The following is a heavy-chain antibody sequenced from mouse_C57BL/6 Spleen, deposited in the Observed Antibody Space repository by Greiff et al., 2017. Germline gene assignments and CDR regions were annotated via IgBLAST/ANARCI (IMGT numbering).Heavy chain of an antibody. D-gene: IGHD1-1*01. CDR2: IDPNSGGT. Sequence: QVQLQQPGAELVKPGASVKLSCKASGYTFTSYWMHWVKQRPGRGLEWIGRIDPNSGGTKYNEKFKSKATLTVDKPSSTAYMQLSSLTSEDSAVYYCARDLTTVVATKYFDVWGTGTTVTVSS. CDR1: GYTFTSYW. CDR3: ARDLTTVVATKYFDV. V-gene: IGHV1-72*01. J-gene: IGHJ1*03.